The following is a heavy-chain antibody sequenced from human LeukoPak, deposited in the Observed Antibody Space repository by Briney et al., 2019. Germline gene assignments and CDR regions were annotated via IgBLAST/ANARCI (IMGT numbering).Heavy chain of an antibody. Sequence: SETLSLTCTVSGGSISSSTYYWGWVRQPPGKGLEWIGSVSYSGTTYYNTSLRSRVTISIDTSRNQFSLKVTSVTAADPAVYYCARETPAVRNNCFDPWGQGTLVTVSS. CDR1: GGSISSSTYY. D-gene: IGHD2-2*01. CDR3: ARETPAVRNNCFDP. J-gene: IGHJ5*02. CDR2: VSYSGTT. V-gene: IGHV4-39*02.